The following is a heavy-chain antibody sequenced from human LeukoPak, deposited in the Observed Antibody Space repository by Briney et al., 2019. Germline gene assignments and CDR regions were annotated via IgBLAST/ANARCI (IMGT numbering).Heavy chain of an antibody. D-gene: IGHD2-15*01. Sequence: TSETLSLTCTVSGGPISSYYWSWIRQPPGKGLEWIGYIYYSGSTNYNPSLKSRVTISVDTSKNQFSLKLSSVTAADTAVYYCARASGGSSYYTLGALDYWGQGTLVTVSS. CDR2: IYYSGST. CDR3: ARASGGSSYYTLGALDY. V-gene: IGHV4-59*01. J-gene: IGHJ4*02. CDR1: GGPISSYY.